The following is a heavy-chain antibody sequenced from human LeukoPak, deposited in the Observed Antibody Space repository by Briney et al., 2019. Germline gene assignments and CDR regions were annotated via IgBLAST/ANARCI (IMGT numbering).Heavy chain of an antibody. CDR1: GYTFTSYD. V-gene: IGHV1-8*01. D-gene: IGHD3-22*01. CDR3: ARDRFYYDSSGYRVVYFDY. J-gene: IGHJ4*02. Sequence: ASVKVSCKASGYTFTSYDINWVRQATGQGLEWMGWMNPNSGNTGYAQKFQGRVTMTRNTSISTAYMELSSLRSEDTAVYYCARDRFYYDSSGYRVVYFDYWGQGTLVTVSS. CDR2: MNPNSGNT.